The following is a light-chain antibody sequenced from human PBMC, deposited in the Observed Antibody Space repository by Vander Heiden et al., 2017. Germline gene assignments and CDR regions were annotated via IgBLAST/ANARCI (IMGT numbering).Light chain of an antibody. Sequence: ELVLTQSPATLSLSPGERATLSCRASQSVNYYLAWYQQKPGQAPRLLIYDASNRATGISARFSGSGSGTDFTLTISSLEPEDFAVYYCQQRSNWPLTFGGGTKVEIK. CDR2: DAS. V-gene: IGKV3-11*01. CDR1: QSVNYY. J-gene: IGKJ4*01. CDR3: QQRSNWPLT.